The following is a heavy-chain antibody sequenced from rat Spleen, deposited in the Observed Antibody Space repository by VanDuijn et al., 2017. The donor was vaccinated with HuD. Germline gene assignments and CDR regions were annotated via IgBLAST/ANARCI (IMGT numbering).Heavy chain of an antibody. V-gene: IGHV5-17*01. Sequence: EVQLVETGGGLVQPGRSLKFSCAASGFTFSDYAMAWVRQAPKQGLEWVSTIIYDGSRNEYRDSVKGRFTNSRYNAKKSLYLQMDSLRSEDTATYYCATKDYWGQGVMVTVSS. D-gene: IGHD3-1*01. CDR3: ATKDY. CDR1: GFTFSDYA. CDR2: IIYDGSRN. J-gene: IGHJ2*01.